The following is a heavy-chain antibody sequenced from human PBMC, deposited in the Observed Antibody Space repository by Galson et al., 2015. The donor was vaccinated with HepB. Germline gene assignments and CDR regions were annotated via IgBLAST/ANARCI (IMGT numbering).Heavy chain of an antibody. V-gene: IGHV4-59*12. J-gene: IGHJ4*02. CDR3: ARLDCSGGNCYGEDY. D-gene: IGHD2-15*01. CDR2: IYHSGRT. Sequence: IRQPPGKGLEWIGYIYHSGRTTYTPSLKSRVTISVDTSKSQISLKLTSVTAADTAVYYCARLDCSGGNCYGEDYWGQGTLVTVSS.